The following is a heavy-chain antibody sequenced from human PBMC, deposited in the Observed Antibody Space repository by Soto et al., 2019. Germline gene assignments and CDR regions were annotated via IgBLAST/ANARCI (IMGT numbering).Heavy chain of an antibody. Sequence: QVQLVESGGGVVQPGRSLRLSCAASGFTFSSYGMHWVRQAPGKGLEWVAVIWYDGSNKYYADSVKGRFTISRDNSKNTLYLKMNCLRAEDTAVYYCARDHGVAVAGNLGGYYYYYMDVWGKGTTVTVSS. J-gene: IGHJ6*03. D-gene: IGHD6-19*01. V-gene: IGHV3-33*01. CDR2: IWYDGSNK. CDR3: ARDHGVAVAGNLGGYYYYYMDV. CDR1: GFTFSSYG.